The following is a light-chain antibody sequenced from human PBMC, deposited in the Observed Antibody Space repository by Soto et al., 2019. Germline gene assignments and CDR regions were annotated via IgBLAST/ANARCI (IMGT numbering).Light chain of an antibody. CDR1: QSISTY. CDR2: AAS. J-gene: IGKJ1*01. CDR3: QQTYGTPRT. Sequence: DIHMTQSPPSLSASVGDRVTITCRASQSISTYLNWYQQKPGKAPKVLIYAASSLQSGVPPRFSGSGSGTDFTLTISSLQPEDFATYYCQQTYGTPRTFGQGTKVDIK. V-gene: IGKV1-39*01.